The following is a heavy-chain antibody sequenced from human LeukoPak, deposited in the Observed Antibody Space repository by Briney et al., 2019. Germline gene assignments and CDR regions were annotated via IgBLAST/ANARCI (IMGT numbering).Heavy chain of an antibody. CDR3: ARSKRYFDY. CDR2: IYYSGST. J-gene: IGHJ4*02. V-gene: IGHV4-59*01. Sequence: SETLSLTCTVTGGSISSYYWSWIRQPPGKGLEWIGYIYYSGSTNYNPSLKSRVTISVDTSKNQFSLKLSSVTAADTAVYYCARSKRYFDYWGQGTLVTVSS. CDR1: GGSISSYY.